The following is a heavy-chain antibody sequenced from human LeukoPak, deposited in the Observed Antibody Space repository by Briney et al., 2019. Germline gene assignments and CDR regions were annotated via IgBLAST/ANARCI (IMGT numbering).Heavy chain of an antibody. CDR3: AREIPQLLPLYYYYGMDV. V-gene: IGHV3-30-3*01. CDR1: GFTFSSYA. D-gene: IGHD2-2*01. Sequence: PGRSLRLSCAASGFTFSSYAMHWVRQAPGKGLEWVAVISYDGSNKYYADSVKGRFTISRDNSKNTLYLQMNSLRAEDTAVYYCAREIPQLLPLYYYYGMDVWGQGTTVTVSS. J-gene: IGHJ6*02. CDR2: ISYDGSNK.